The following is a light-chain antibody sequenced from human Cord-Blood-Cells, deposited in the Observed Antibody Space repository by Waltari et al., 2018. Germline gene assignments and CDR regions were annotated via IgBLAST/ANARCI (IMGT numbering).Light chain of an antibody. Sequence: DIQMTQSPSSLSASVGDRVTITCRASQSISSYLNWYQQKPGKATKLLIYAASSWQSGVPSRFSGSGAGTDFTLTISSLQPEDVATYYCQQSYSTPPTFGQGTKVEIK. J-gene: IGKJ1*01. V-gene: IGKV1-39*01. CDR1: QSISSY. CDR2: AAS. CDR3: QQSYSTPPT.